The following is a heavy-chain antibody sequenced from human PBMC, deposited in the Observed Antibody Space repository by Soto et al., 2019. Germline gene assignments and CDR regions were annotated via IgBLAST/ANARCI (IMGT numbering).Heavy chain of an antibody. V-gene: IGHV1-46*01. CDR2: INPSGGST. J-gene: IGHJ4*02. Sequence: QVQLVQSGAEVKKPGASVKVSCKASGYTFSNFYIHWVRQAPGQGLEWMGIINPSGGSTSYAQKSQGRYNMTRDTSTRSDYRELSSLGSEDTAVHYCERADDSGSSGYHLDYWGQGTLVTVSS. D-gene: IGHD3-22*01. CDR3: ERADDSGSSGYHLDY. CDR1: GYTFSNFY.